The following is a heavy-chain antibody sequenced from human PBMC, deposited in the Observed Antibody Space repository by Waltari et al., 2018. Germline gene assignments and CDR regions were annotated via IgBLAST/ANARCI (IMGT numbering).Heavy chain of an antibody. CDR3: ARGYDFWSGYLISQRFDP. CDR1: GGSFSGYY. J-gene: IGHJ5*02. V-gene: IGHV4-34*01. D-gene: IGHD3-3*01. Sequence: QVQLQQWGAGLLKPSETLSLTCAVYGGSFSGYYWSWIRQPPGKGLEWIGEINHSGSTNYNPSLKSRVTKSVDTSKNQFSLKLSSVTAADTAVYYCARGYDFWSGYLISQRFDPWGQGTLVTVSS. CDR2: INHSGST.